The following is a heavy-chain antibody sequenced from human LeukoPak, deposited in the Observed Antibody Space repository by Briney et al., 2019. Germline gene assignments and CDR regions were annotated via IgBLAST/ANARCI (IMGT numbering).Heavy chain of an antibody. J-gene: IGHJ6*03. CDR3: ARGYCSSTSCPYYYYYHMDV. Sequence: ASVKVSCKASGYTFTSYYMHWVRQAPGQGLEWMGIINPSGGSTTYAQKFQGRVTMTRDTSTSTVYMELSSLRSEDTAVYYCARGYCSSTSCPYYYYYHMDVWGKGTTVTVSS. V-gene: IGHV1-46*03. CDR2: INPSGGST. CDR1: GYTFTSYY. D-gene: IGHD2-2*01.